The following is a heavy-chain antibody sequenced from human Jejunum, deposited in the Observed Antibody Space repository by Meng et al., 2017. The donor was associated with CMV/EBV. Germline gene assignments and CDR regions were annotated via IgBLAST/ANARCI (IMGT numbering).Heavy chain of an antibody. CDR2: ISGSTPYI. D-gene: IGHD2-8*01. V-gene: IGHV3-21*01. CDR3: ARGVFDS. J-gene: IGHJ4*02. CDR1: GFTVDEYA. Sequence: SCAASGFTVDEYALHWVRQAPGKGLEWVSLISGSTPYIYYADSVKGRFTISRDNAKNSVYLQMNSLRAEDTAVYYCARGVFDSWGQGTLVTVSS.